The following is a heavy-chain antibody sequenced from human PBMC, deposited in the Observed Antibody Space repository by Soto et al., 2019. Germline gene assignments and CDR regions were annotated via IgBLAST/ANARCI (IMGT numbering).Heavy chain of an antibody. V-gene: IGHV4-30-4*01. CDR2: IYYSGST. Sequence: QVQLQESGPGLVKPSQTLSLTCTVSGGSISSGDYYWSWIRQPPGKGLEWIGYIYYSGSTYYNPSLKSRVTISVDTSKNQFSLKLRSVTAADTAVYYCARDRSPKGRGYSYGSVDYWGQGTLVTVSS. CDR1: GGSISSGDYY. J-gene: IGHJ4*02. D-gene: IGHD5-18*01. CDR3: ARDRSPKGRGYSYGSVDY.